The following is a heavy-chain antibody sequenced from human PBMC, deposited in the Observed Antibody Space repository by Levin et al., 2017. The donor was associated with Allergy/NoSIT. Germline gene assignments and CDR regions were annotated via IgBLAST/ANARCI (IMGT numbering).Heavy chain of an antibody. V-gene: IGHV3-74*01. CDR2: VYSDGTIT. J-gene: IGHJ4*02. CDR3: ARGGCSSTSCLDN. D-gene: IGHD2-2*01. CDR1: GFTFSNYY. Sequence: GGSLRLPCAASGFTFSNYYMHWVRQAPGKGLEWVSRVYSDGTITDYADSVKGRFTISRDNARNTLYLQMNSLRAEDTAVYYCARGGCSSTSCLDNWGQGILVTVSS.